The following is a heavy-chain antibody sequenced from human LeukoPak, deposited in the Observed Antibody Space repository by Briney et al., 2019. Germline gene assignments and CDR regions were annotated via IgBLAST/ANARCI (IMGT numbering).Heavy chain of an antibody. CDR2: IYTSGST. V-gene: IGHV4-4*07. J-gene: IGHJ6*03. Sequence: SETLSLTCTVSGGSISSYYWSWIRQPAGKGLEWIGRIYTSGSTNYNPSLKSRVTMSVDTSKNQFSLKLSSVTAADTAVYYCARGNGSGYSRYSAYYYYYYMDVWGKGTTVTVSS. D-gene: IGHD3-3*01. CDR3: ARGNGSGYSRYSAYYYYYYMDV. CDR1: GGSISSYY.